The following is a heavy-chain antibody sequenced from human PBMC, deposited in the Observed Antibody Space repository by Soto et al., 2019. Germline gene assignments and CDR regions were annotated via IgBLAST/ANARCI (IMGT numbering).Heavy chain of an antibody. CDR1: GFIFSSHW. Sequence: GGSLRLSCAASGFIFSSHWMHWVRHASGKGLVGVSHIGPDGSNIWEADSVQGRFTISRDNARKRLYLQINSLRDEDTAIYYCVRDNNWSFDYWGQGILVTVSS. V-gene: IGHV3-74*01. CDR3: VRDNNWSFDY. J-gene: IGHJ4*02. D-gene: IGHD1-1*01. CDR2: IGPDGSNI.